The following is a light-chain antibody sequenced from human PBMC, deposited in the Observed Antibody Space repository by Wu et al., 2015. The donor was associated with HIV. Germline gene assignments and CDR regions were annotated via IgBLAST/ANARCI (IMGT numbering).Light chain of an antibody. CDR3: QQHKTYPRT. Sequence: DIQLTQSPSFLSASVGDRVTITCRVSQGIDFYLAWYQQKSGEAPQLLVYAASTLQSGVPSRFSGGGSGTEFTLTISSLQPEDFATYYCQQHKTYPRTFGQGTRVDIE. CDR1: QGIDFY. V-gene: IGKV1-9*01. J-gene: IGKJ1*01. CDR2: AAS.